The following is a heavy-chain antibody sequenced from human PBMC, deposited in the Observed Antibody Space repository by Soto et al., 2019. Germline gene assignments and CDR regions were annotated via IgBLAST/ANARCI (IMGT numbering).Heavy chain of an antibody. CDR2: IYHTEST. J-gene: IGHJ4*02. D-gene: IGHD5-18*01. CDR3: ARYGYSYSASFFHX. V-gene: IGHV4-38-2*01. CDR1: GHSISSVFYY. Sequence: SDTLSLTFAVSGHSISSVFYYWGWVRQPPGKGLELVGSIYHTESTYYNPSLKSRVTMSVDTSKNQLSLKLSSMTAADTALYFCARYGYSYSASFFHXWGQGTRVTVSX.